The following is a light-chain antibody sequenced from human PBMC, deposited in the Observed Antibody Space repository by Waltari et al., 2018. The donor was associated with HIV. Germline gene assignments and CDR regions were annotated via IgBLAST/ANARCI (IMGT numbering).Light chain of an antibody. Sequence: EIVMTQSPATLSVSPGERVTLSCRASQNVITNLAWYQQKPGQPPRLLIYGASTRDTSIPARFSGGGSGTEFTLTISSLQSEDFTYYYCQQYNKWPRTFGQGTKVEVK. CDR3: QQYNKWPRT. CDR2: GAS. J-gene: IGKJ1*01. V-gene: IGKV3-15*01. CDR1: QNVITN.